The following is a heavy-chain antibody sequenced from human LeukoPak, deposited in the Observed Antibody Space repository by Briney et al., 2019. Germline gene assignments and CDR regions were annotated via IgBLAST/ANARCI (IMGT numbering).Heavy chain of an antibody. Sequence: GGSLRLSCTASGFTFGDYAMSWFRQAPGKGLEWVGFIRSKAYGGTTEYAASVKGRFTISRDDFKSIAYLQMNSLKTEETAVYYRTRDLKKVGATPPSHWGQGTLVTVSS. CDR1: GFTFGDYA. V-gene: IGHV3-49*03. CDR2: IRSKAYGGTT. J-gene: IGHJ4*02. CDR3: TRDLKKVGATPPSH. D-gene: IGHD1-26*01.